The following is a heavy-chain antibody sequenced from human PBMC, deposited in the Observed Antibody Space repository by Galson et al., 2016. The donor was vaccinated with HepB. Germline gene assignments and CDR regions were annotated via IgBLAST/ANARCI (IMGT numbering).Heavy chain of an antibody. Sequence: PALVNPTQTLTLTCTFSGFSLTAENMCVSWIRQPPGKALEWLALIDWDGDEYYSTSLKTRLSISKDTSKSQVLLKMTNMDPVDTATYYCARVVTPGGFDSWGQGTLVTVSS. CDR3: ARVVTPGGFDS. CDR2: IDWDGDE. J-gene: IGHJ4*02. D-gene: IGHD6-6*01. V-gene: IGHV2-70*01. CDR1: GFSLTAENMC.